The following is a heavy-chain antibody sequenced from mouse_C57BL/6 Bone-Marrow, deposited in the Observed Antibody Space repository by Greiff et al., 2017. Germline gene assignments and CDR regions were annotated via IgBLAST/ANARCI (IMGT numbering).Heavy chain of an antibody. V-gene: IGHV1-64*01. D-gene: IGHD1-1*01. CDR2: IHPNSGST. J-gene: IGHJ1*03. CDR3: ASTVVATWYFDV. CDR1: GYTFTSYW. Sequence: VQLQQPGAELVKPGASVKLSCKASGYTFTSYWMHWVKQRPGQGLEWIGMIHPNSGSTNYNEKFKSKATLTVDKSSSTAYMQLSSLTSEDSAVYYCASTVVATWYFDVWGTGTTVTVSS.